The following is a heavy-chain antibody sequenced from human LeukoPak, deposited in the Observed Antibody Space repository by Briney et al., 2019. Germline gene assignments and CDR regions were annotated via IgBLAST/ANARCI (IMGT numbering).Heavy chain of an antibody. D-gene: IGHD6-6*01. CDR1: GFTFSTYW. J-gene: IGHJ4*02. CDR3: ATSSSSGNYYYFDY. Sequence: GGSLRLSCAASGFTFSTYWMHWVRQAPGKGLVWVSRIKGDGSAILYGDSVKGRFTISRDNAKNTLSLHMSSLTAEDTAVYYCATSSSSGNYYYFDYWGQGALVTVSS. V-gene: IGHV3-74*03. CDR2: IKGDGSAI.